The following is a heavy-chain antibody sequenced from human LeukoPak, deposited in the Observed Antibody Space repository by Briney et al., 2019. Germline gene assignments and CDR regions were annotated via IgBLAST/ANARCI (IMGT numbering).Heavy chain of an antibody. D-gene: IGHD5-24*01. Sequence: PVGSLRLSCEASGFRFSDYSMNWVRQAPGKGLEWISYVGIDSGNTNYADSVKGRFTISGDKAKNSLYLQMNSLRVEDTAVYYCARDYKYAFDNWGQGTLVTVSS. CDR3: ARDYKYAFDN. J-gene: IGHJ4*01. CDR1: GFRFSDYS. CDR2: VGIDSGNT. V-gene: IGHV3-48*01.